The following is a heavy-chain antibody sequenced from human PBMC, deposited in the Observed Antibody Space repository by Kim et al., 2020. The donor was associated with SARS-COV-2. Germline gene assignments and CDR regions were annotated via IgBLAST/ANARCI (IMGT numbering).Heavy chain of an antibody. Sequence: KFQGRVTITRDTSASTAYMELSSLRSEDTAVYYCARGIWFGELLSWWFDPWGQGTLVTVSS. J-gene: IGHJ5*02. CDR3: ARGIWFGELLSWWFDP. D-gene: IGHD3-10*01. V-gene: IGHV1-3*01.